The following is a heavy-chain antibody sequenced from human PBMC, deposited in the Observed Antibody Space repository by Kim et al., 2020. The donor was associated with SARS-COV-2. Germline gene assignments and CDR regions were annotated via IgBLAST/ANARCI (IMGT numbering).Heavy chain of an antibody. CDR1: GGSISGYY. CDR3: ARGGVGTSWPFDY. V-gene: IGHV4-59*01. Sequence: SETLSLTCTVSGGSISGYYWSWIRRPPGKGLEWIGYIYYSGSTNYNPSLKSRVTMSLDTSKNQFSLKVNSVTAADTAVYYCARGGVGTSWPFDYWGQGTLVTVSS. CDR2: IYYSGST. J-gene: IGHJ4*02. D-gene: IGHD6-13*01.